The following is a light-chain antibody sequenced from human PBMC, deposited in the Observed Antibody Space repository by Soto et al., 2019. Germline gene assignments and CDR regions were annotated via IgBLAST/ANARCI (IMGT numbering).Light chain of an antibody. V-gene: IGLV1-47*01. CDR3: AAWDDTLDAQV. Sequence: QAVLTQSPSASGTPGQRVTISCSGSRSNIGRKFVYWYQHVPGTAPRLLIQRNNERPSGVPDRFSGSKSGTSVSLAISGLRSDDEATYYCAAWDDTLDAQVFGGGTKLTVL. CDR2: RNN. CDR1: RSNIGRKF. J-gene: IGLJ3*02.